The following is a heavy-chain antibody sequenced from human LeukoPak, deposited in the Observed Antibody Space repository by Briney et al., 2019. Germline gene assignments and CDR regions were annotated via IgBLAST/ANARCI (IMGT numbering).Heavy chain of an antibody. Sequence: ASVKVSCKASGYTFTNYDIDWVRQATGQGLGWMGWMDPNSVNRDYAQNFQGRVTTTRNTSISTAYMELSSLVSEDTAVYFCAKRGVVIRVILVGFHKEAYYFDSWGQGALVTVSS. J-gene: IGHJ4*02. D-gene: IGHD3-22*01. CDR3: AKRGVVIRVILVGFHKEAYYFDS. CDR1: GYTFTNYD. V-gene: IGHV1-8*01. CDR2: MDPNSVNR.